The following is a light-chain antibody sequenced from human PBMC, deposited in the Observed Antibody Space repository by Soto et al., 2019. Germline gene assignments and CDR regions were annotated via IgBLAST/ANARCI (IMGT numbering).Light chain of an antibody. CDR3: QKCKGDSLT. Sequence: IVLIQTPSFHSAYVGDSVTSTCRASQDISSFLAWYQQKPGKVPRLLIFTASNLQSGVPSRFSGSGSGTDFTLSISSLQPEDFATYYCQKCKGDSLTFGGGTKVDIK. V-gene: IGKV1-5*03. J-gene: IGKJ4*01. CDR1: QDISSF. CDR2: TAS.